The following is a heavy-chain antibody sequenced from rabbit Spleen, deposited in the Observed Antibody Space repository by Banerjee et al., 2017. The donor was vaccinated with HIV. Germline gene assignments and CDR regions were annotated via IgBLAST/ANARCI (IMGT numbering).Heavy chain of an antibody. V-gene: IGHV1S40*01. CDR3: ARDLAAVIGWNYGL. CDR2: INANNGNS. Sequence: ESGGGLVKPGASLTLTCTASGFSFTSSDYMCWVRQAPGKGLEWIACINANNGNSVYANWAKGRFTISKTSSTTVTLQMTSLTAADTATYFCARDLAAVIGWNYGLWGQGTLVTVS. J-gene: IGHJ3*01. D-gene: IGHD1-1*01. CDR1: GFSFTSSDY.